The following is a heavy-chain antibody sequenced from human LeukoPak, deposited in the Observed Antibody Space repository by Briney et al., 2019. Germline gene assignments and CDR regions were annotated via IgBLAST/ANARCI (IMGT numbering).Heavy chain of an antibody. D-gene: IGHD1-20*01. J-gene: IGHJ4*02. CDR3: TREGNWNDQDY. Sequence: GGSLRLSCAASGFTFSSYEMNWVRQAPGKGLEWVSYISSSGTTIYYVDSVQGRFTISRDNAKNSLYLQMNSLRAEDTAVYYCTREGNWNDQDYWGQETLGTVSS. CDR1: GFTFSSYE. CDR2: ISSSGTTI. V-gene: IGHV3-48*03.